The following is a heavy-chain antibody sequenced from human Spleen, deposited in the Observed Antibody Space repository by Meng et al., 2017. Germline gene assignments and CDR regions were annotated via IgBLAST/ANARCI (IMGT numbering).Heavy chain of an antibody. J-gene: IGHJ4*02. Sequence: QVHWVHSGSGLGQTGASVKVSRKASGYTLTSYAINWLRQAPGQGLEWMGWIDTKTGSPRYAQGFKGRLVFSSDTSVSTAYLEISGLKADDTAVYYCTRDGYSDCSRTSCFDYWGQGTLVTVSS. CDR1: GYTLTSYA. CDR2: IDTKTGSP. D-gene: IGHD2-2*01. V-gene: IGHV7-4-1*02. CDR3: TRDGYSDCSRTSCFDY.